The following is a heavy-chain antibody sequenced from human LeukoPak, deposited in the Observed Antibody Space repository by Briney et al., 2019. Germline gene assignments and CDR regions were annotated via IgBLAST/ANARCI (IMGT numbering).Heavy chain of an antibody. CDR2: IYYSGST. D-gene: IGHD3-10*01. V-gene: IGHV4-31*03. CDR1: GGSISSGGYY. CDR3: SGTMVRGVIISFDY. Sequence: SETLSLTCTVSGGSISSGGYYWSWIRQHPGKGLEWNGYIYYSGSTYYNPSLKSRVTISVDTSKNQFSLKLSSVTAADTAVYYCSGTMVRGVIISFDYWGQGTLVTVSS. J-gene: IGHJ4*02.